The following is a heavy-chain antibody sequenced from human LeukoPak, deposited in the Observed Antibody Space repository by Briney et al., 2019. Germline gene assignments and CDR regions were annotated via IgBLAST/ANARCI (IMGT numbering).Heavy chain of an antibody. CDR2: ISAYNGNT. CDR3: ARDVYSSSSKPYYYGMDV. V-gene: IGHV1-18*01. D-gene: IGHD6-6*01. Sequence: GASVKVSCKASGYTFTSYGISWVRQAPGQGLEWMGWISAYNGNTNYAQKLQGRVTMTTDTSTSTAYMELRSLRSDDTAVYYCARDVYSSSSKPYYYGMDVWGQGTTVTVSS. CDR1: GYTFTSYG. J-gene: IGHJ6*02.